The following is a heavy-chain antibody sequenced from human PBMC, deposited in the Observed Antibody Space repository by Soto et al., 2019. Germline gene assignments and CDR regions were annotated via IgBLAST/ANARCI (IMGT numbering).Heavy chain of an antibody. CDR1: GGCFSGYY. V-gene: IGHV4-34*01. CDR2: INHSGST. D-gene: IGHD3-16*02. Sequence: SETLSLTCAVYGGCFSGYYWSWIRQPPGKGLEWIGEINHSGSTNYNPSLKSRVTISVDTSKNQFSLKLSSVTAADTAVYYCARGRGHYVWGSYRQYYFDYWGQGTLVTVSS. J-gene: IGHJ4*02. CDR3: ARGRGHYVWGSYRQYYFDY.